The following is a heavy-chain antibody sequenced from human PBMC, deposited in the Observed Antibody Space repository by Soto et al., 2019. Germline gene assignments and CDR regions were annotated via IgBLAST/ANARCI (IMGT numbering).Heavy chain of an antibody. CDR3: ARPWGQLSTYYYGMDT. D-gene: IGHD3-16*01. CDR1: GFTFRNYA. J-gene: IGHJ6*02. V-gene: IGHV3-30-3*01. CDR2: ISYDGDNK. Sequence: QVQLVESGGGVVQPGRSLTLSCAASGFTFRNYAMHWVRQAPGKGQEWVATISYDGDNKYYTDSVKGPFTISRDNSKNTLYLQMNSLRPEDTAVYYCARPWGQLSTYYYGMDTWGQGTTVTVSS.